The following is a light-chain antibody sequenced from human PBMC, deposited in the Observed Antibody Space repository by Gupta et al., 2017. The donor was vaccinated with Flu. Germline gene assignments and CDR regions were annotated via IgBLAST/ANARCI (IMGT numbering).Light chain of an antibody. CDR1: SSNIGSNA. Sequence: SVLTQPPSVSEAPRQRVTISCSGSSSNIGSNAVNWYQHLPGKAPKLLIYYDDLLPSGVSDRFSGSKSGTSASLAISGLQAEDEADYYCATWDDTRNAVLFGGGTKLTVL. J-gene: IGLJ2*01. CDR2: YDD. CDR3: ATWDDTRNAVL. V-gene: IGLV1-36*01.